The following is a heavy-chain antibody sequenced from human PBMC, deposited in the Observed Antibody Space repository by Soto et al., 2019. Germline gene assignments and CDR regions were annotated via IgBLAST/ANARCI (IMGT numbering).Heavy chain of an antibody. CDR3: AKEVSLGSTVDLGY. V-gene: IGHV3-23*01. CDR2: ISGSGGST. Sequence: SGGSLRLSCAASGFTFSIFAMSWVRQSPGKGLEWVSTISGSGGSTYYADAVKGRFTISRDNSMGTLYLQMKSLGVEDTAIYYCAKEVSLGSTVDLGYWGQGALVTVSS. D-gene: IGHD7-27*01. J-gene: IGHJ4*02. CDR1: GFTFSIFA.